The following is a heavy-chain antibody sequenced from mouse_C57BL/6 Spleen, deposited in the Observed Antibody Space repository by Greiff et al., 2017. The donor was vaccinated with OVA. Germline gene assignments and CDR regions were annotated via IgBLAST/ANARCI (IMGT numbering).Heavy chain of an antibody. CDR3: ARLEDF. CDR1: GYTFTSYW. CDR2: IHPNSGST. V-gene: IGHV1-64*01. J-gene: IGHJ4*01. Sequence: QVQLPQPGAELVKPGASVKLSCKASGYTFTSYWMHWVKQRPGQGLEWIGMIHPNSGSTNYNEKFKSKDTLTVDKSSSTAYMQLSSLTSEDSAVYYCARLEDFWGQGTSVTVSS.